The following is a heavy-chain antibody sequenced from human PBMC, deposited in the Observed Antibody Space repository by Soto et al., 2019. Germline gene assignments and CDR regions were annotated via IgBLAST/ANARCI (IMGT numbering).Heavy chain of an antibody. CDR1: GFTCINYW. CDR3: ERGVFVYGPGRMDV. V-gene: IGHV3-74*01. D-gene: IGHD3-10*01. Sequence: EVQLVESGGGLLQPGGSLTLACTASGFTCINYWMHWVRQAPGKGLVGVSRSKSDGSGTSYTDAVKGRFTISRDNAYNTLYLQMSNLRAEDTAVYYCERGVFVYGPGRMDVWGKGASVSVSS. CDR2: SKSDGSGT. J-gene: IGHJ6*04.